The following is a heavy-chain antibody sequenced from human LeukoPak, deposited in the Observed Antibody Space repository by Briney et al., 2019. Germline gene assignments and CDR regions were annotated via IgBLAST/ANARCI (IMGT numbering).Heavy chain of an antibody. D-gene: IGHD3-10*01. CDR3: ASNYGLV. J-gene: IGHJ3*01. Sequence: PSQTLSLTCAVSGGSISSGGYSWRWIRQPPGKGLEWIGYIYHSGSTYYNPSLKSRVTISVDRSKNQFSLKLSSVTAADTAVYYCASNYGLVWGQGTMVTVSS. V-gene: IGHV4-30-2*01. CDR2: IYHSGST. CDR1: GGSISSGGYS.